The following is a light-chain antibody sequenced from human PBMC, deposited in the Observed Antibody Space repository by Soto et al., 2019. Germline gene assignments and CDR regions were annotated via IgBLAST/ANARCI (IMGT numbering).Light chain of an antibody. CDR2: WAS. CDR1: HNILYSSDNKNY. CDR3: QQYYSYPRT. Sequence: DIVLTQSPYSLSVSLCERATINCKSIHNILYSSDNKNYLSLYQQRPGQPPKLLFYWASTRESGVPDRFSGSGSGTHFTLTITSLQAEDVAVYYCQQYYSYPRTFGQGTKVDI. J-gene: IGKJ1*01. V-gene: IGKV4-1*01.